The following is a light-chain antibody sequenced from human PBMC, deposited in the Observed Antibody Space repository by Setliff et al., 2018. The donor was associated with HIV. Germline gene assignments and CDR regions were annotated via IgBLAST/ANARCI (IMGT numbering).Light chain of an antibody. CDR2: DVS. J-gene: IGLJ1*01. V-gene: IGLV2-14*01. CDR1: SSDVGGYNY. Sequence: QSVLTQPASVSGSPGQSITISCTGTSSDVGGYNYVSWYQQHPGKAPKLMIYDVSNRPSGVSNRFSGSKSGKTASLTISGLQAEDEADYYCSSYRSSSTLYVFGTGTKVTV. CDR3: SSYRSSSTLYV.